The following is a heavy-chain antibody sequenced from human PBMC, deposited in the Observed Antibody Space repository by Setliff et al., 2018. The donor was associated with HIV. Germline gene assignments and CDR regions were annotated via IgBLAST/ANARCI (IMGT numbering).Heavy chain of an antibody. D-gene: IGHD3-22*01. V-gene: IGHV3-11*04. J-gene: IGHJ4*02. Sequence: PGGSLRLSCTASGFTFSDYYMSWIRQSPGKGLEWISYISSSGTTIYYADSVKGRFTISRDNAKNSLYLEMNSLRAEETAVYYCARDLRSSHSSPNYFDYWGRGALVTVSS. CDR1: GFTFSDYY. CDR2: ISSSGTTI. CDR3: ARDLRSSHSSPNYFDY.